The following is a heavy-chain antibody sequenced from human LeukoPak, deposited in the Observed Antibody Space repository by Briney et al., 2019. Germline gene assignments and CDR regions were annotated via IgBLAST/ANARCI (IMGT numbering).Heavy chain of an antibody. V-gene: IGHV1-18*01. Sequence: ASVKVSCKASGYSFTGFGVTWVRQAPGQGLEWMGWIGPYNDDTYYAHKFQGRVTMTEDTSTDTAYMELSSLRSEDTAVYYCATGAGYSYGPPFDYWGQGTLVTVSS. CDR1: GYSFTGFG. J-gene: IGHJ4*02. D-gene: IGHD5-18*01. CDR2: IGPYNDDT. CDR3: ATGAGYSYGPPFDY.